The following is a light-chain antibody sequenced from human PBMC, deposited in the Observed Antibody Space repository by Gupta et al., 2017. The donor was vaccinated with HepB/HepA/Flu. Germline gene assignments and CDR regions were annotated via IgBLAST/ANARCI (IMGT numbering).Light chain of an antibody. CDR2: EVT. Sequence: QSALTQPASVSGFPGQLITISCIGTSNDVGSYNLVSWYQQHPGKAPKLWSYEVTKWPSGGSLRFSGSKAGNTASLKISGLQAEEEAEYDCCSYAGSGTLMVFGGGTKLTVL. CDR3: CSYAGSGTLMV. CDR1: SNDVGSYNL. V-gene: IGLV2-23*02. J-gene: IGLJ2*01.